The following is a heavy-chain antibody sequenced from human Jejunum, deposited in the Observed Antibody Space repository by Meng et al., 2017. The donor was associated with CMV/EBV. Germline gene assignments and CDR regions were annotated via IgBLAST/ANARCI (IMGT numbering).Heavy chain of an antibody. V-gene: IGHV3-74*01. J-gene: IGHJ6*02. CDR3: ARAFVPDYDILTGYDYGMDV. D-gene: IGHD3-9*01. CDR2: INSDGSST. CDR1: SYW. Sequence: SYWMHWVRQAPGKALVWVSRINSDGSSTSYADSVKGRFTISRDNAKNTLYLQMNSLRAEDTAVYYCARAFVPDYDILTGYDYGMDVWGQGTTVTVSS.